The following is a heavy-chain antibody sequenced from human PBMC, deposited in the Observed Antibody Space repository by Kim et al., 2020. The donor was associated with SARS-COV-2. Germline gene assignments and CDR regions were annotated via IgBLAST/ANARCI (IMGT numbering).Heavy chain of an antibody. J-gene: IGHJ4*02. CDR2: INNGGNS. CDR1: GFTFTSRA. Sequence: GGSLRLSCVASGFTFTSRAMSWVRQAPGKRPEWVASINNGGNSYYADSVKGRFTISRDITKDTLYLQMNSMGAEDTALYYCAKDHPSSGWPAFDSWGQGTLVTVPS. D-gene: IGHD6-19*01. CDR3: AKDHPSSGWPAFDS. V-gene: IGHV3-23*01.